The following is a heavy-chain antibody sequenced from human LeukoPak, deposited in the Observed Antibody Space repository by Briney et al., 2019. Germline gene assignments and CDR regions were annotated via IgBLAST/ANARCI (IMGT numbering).Heavy chain of an antibody. J-gene: IGHJ3*02. Sequence: PGGSLRLSCAASGFTFSSYGMHWVRQTPGKGLEWVAFIRYDANDKSYADSVKGRFTISRDNSKTTLYLKMSSLRVEDTAVYYCAKDTVTVMFVPGAFDIWDQGTMVTVSS. D-gene: IGHD5-18*01. CDR3: AKDTVTVMFVPGAFDI. V-gene: IGHV3-30*02. CDR1: GFTFSSYG. CDR2: IRYDANDK.